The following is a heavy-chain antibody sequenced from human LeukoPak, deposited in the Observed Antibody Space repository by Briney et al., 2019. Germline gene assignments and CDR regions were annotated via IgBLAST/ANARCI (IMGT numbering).Heavy chain of an antibody. CDR3: ATHTVRDAFDI. CDR1: GYSFTKYW. V-gene: IGHV5-51*01. CDR2: IYPGDSES. Sequence: GESLKISCKATGYSFTKYWIGWVRQMPGKGLEWMGIIYPGDSESRYSPSFRGQVTISADKSINTAYLQWSSLKASDTAMYYCATHTVRDAFDIWGQGTMVTVSS. J-gene: IGHJ3*02.